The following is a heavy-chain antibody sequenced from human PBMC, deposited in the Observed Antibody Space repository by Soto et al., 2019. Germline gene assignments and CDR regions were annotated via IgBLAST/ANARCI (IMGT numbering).Heavy chain of an antibody. CDR2: INAGNGKT. Sequence: QVQLVQSGVAVKKPGASVKVSCKASGYTFTTYAMHWVRQAPGQRLEWMGWINAGNGKTKYSQKFHGRVTITRATSATTAYMELSSLRSEDTAVYYCARAGDDCSTTNCYMIDYCGQGTLVTVSS. J-gene: IGHJ4*02. CDR3: ARAGDDCSTTNCYMIDY. CDR1: GYTFTTYA. V-gene: IGHV1-3*01. D-gene: IGHD2-2*02.